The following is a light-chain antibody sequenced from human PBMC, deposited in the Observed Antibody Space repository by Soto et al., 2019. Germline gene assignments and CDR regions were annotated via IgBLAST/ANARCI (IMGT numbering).Light chain of an antibody. J-gene: IGKJ1*01. Sequence: DIQMTQSPSTLSASVGDRVTITCRASQNISRWLAWYKQKPGLAPKLLIYDACTLESGVPSRFIGGGSGTEFTLTISSMKPDDFAIYHCQQYKSYWTFGHGTKVDIK. CDR1: QNISRW. V-gene: IGKV1-5*01. CDR2: DAC. CDR3: QQYKSYWT.